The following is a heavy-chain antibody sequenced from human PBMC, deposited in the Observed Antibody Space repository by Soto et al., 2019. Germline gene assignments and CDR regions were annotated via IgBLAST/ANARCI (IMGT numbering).Heavy chain of an antibody. CDR2: IYATGTT. CDR3: VRDGTKTLRDWFDP. V-gene: IGHV4-4*07. CDR1: GGSISSYY. D-gene: IGHD1-1*01. J-gene: IGHJ5*02. Sequence: SETLSLTCTVSGGSISSYYWSWIRQPPGKGLEWIGRIYATGTTDYNPSLKSRVMMSVDTSKKQFSLKLRSVTAADTAVYYCVRDGTKTLRDWFDPWGQGISVTVSS.